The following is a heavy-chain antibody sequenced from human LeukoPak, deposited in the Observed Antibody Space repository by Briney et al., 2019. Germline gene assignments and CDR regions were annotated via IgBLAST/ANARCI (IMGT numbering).Heavy chain of an antibody. J-gene: IGHJ5*02. CDR1: GFTFSSYS. D-gene: IGHD6-13*01. CDR3: ARDRKYSSSWYGGWFDP. CDR2: ISSSSSYI. Sequence: PGGSLRLSCAASGFTFSSYSMNWVRQAPGKGLEWVSSISSSSSYIYYADSVKGRFTISRDNAKNSLYLQMNSLRAEDTAVYYCARDRKYSSSWYGGWFDPWGQGTLVTVSS. V-gene: IGHV3-21*01.